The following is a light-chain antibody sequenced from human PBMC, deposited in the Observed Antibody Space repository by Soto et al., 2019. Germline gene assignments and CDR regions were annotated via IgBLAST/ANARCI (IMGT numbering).Light chain of an antibody. V-gene: IGLV1-40*01. CDR1: SSNIGAGSD. Sequence: QSVLTQPPSVSGAPGQRVTISCTGSSSNIGAGSDVHWYQQLPRTAPKLLIYGNSNRPSGVPDRFSGSKSGTSASLAITGLQAEDEANYYCQSYDSSLSGSVVFGGGTKLTVL. CDR3: QSYDSSLSGSVV. J-gene: IGLJ3*02. CDR2: GNS.